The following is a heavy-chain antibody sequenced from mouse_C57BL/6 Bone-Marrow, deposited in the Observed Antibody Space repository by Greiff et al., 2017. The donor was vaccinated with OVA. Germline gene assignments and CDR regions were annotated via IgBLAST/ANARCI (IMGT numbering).Heavy chain of an antibody. Sequence: VPLQQSGPGLVQPSQSLSITCTVSGFSLTSSGVHWVRQSPGKGLEWLGVIWRGGRTDYTAAFMSRLSITKDNSKSQVFFKMNSLQADDTAIYYCANYYGSNYWYFDVWGTGTTVTVSS. J-gene: IGHJ1*03. CDR3: ANYYGSNYWYFDV. D-gene: IGHD1-1*01. CDR2: IWRGGRT. CDR1: GFSLTSSG. V-gene: IGHV2-5*01.